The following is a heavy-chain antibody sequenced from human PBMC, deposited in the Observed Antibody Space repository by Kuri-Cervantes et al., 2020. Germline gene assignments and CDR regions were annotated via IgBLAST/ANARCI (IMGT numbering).Heavy chain of an antibody. V-gene: IGHV3-48*01. CDR1: GFTFSSYS. CDR3: ARDRILAVAGISGP. CDR2: ISSSSSTI. J-gene: IGHJ4*02. D-gene: IGHD6-19*01. Sequence: GESLKISCAASGFTFSSYSMNWVRQAPGKGLEWVSYISSSSSTIYYADSVKGRFTISRDNSKNTLYLQMNSLRAEDTAVYYCARDRILAVAGISGPWGQGTLVTVSS.